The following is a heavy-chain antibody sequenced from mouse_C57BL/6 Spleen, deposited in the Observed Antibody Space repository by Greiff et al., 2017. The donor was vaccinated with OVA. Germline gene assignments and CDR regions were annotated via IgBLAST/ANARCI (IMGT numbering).Heavy chain of an antibody. CDR2: IDPETGGT. D-gene: IGHD1-1*01. J-gene: IGHJ3*01. V-gene: IGHV1-15*01. CDR1: GYTFTDYE. CDR3: TSITTVVAKEFAY. Sequence: QVQLQQSGAELVRPGASVTLSCKASGYTFTDYEMHWVKQTPVHGLEWIGAIDPETGGTAYNQKFKGKAILTADKSSSTAYMELRSLTSEDSAVYYCTSITTVVAKEFAYWGQGTLVTVSA.